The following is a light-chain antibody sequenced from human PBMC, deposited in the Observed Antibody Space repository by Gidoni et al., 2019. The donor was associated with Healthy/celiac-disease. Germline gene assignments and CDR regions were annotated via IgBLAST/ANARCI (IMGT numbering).Light chain of an antibody. CDR2: DAS. CDR3: QQRSNWPLT. V-gene: IGKV3-11*01. Sequence: EIVLTPSPATLSLSPGERATLSCRASQSVSSYLAWYQQKPGQAPRLLIYDASTRATGIPARFSGSGSGTDFTLTISSLEPEDFAVYYCQQRSNWPLTFXGXTKVEIK. J-gene: IGKJ4*01. CDR1: QSVSSY.